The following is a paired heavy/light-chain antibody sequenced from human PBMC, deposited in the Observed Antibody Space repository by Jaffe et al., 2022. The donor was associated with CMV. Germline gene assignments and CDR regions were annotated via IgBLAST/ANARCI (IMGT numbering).Light chain of an antibody. CDR1: QTVTTW. J-gene: IGKJ4*01. Sequence: DIQLTQSPSTLVASVGDRVTISCRASQTVTTWLVWYQQKPGKAPKLLIYKTSNLQSGVPSRFIGSGSGTQFTLTISSLQPDDFATYYCQQQTSVSSGPTFGGGTKVELK. CDR3: QQQTSVSSGPT. V-gene: IGKV1-5*03. CDR2: KTS.
Heavy chain of an antibody. CDR2: VYYTGTT. Sequence: QVQLQESGPGLVKPSETLSLTCSVSGDSINNERYYWGWIRQPPGEGLQWIGSVYYTGTTSFNSSLSDRVTMSVDTSKNLFYLRLRSLTATDTAVYYCARRIYNMGYALDLWGQGTMVTVSS. D-gene: IGHD5-12*01. V-gene: IGHV4-39*02. CDR3: ARRIYNMGYALDL. J-gene: IGHJ3*01. CDR1: GDSINNERYY.